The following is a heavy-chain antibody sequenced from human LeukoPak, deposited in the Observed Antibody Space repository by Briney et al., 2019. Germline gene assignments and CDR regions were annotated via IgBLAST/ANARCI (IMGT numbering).Heavy chain of an antibody. D-gene: IGHD2-8*01. Sequence: PGGSLRLSCAASGFTFSSYSMNWVRQAPGKGLEWVSSISSSSSYIYYADSVKGRFTISRDNAKNSLYLQMNSLRAEDTAVYYCAREGGRGVLEDAFDIWGQGTMVTVSS. CDR1: GFTFSSYS. J-gene: IGHJ3*02. CDR2: ISSSSSYI. V-gene: IGHV3-21*01. CDR3: AREGGRGVLEDAFDI.